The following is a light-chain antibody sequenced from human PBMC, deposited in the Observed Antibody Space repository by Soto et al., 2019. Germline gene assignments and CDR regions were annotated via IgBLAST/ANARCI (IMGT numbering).Light chain of an antibody. V-gene: IGKV1-27*01. CDR1: QGISTF. CDR3: QKYNSAPWT. Sequence: DIQMTQSPSSLSASVGDRVTITCRASQGISTFLAWYRQTPGKAPEPLIFGASSLHVSAPSRFSGGGSGTEFTLTIGGLQPEDVATYYCQKYNSAPWTFGQGTKVEIK. J-gene: IGKJ1*01. CDR2: GAS.